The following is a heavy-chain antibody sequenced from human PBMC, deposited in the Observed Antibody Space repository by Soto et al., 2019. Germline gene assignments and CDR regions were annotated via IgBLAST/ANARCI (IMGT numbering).Heavy chain of an antibody. D-gene: IGHD5-18*01. CDR3: ARDMERIQLWFGYYYYGMDV. J-gene: IGHJ6*02. V-gene: IGHV6-1*01. Sequence: SQTLSLTCAISGDSVSSNSAAWNWIRQSPSRGLEWLGRTYYRSKWYNDYVVSVKSRITINPDTSKNQFSLQLNSVTPEDTAVYYCARDMERIQLWFGYYYYGMDVWGQGTTVTVSS. CDR2: TYYRSKWYN. CDR1: GDSVSSNSAA.